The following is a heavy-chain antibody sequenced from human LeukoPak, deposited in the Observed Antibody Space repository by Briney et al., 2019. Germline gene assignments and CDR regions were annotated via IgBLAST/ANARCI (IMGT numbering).Heavy chain of an antibody. CDR3: ARVEKSSGWLYYFDY. CDR1: GGSISSYY. CDR2: IYTSGST. J-gene: IGHJ4*02. Sequence: SETLSLTCTVSGGSISSYYWSWIRQPAGKGLEWIGRIYTSGSTNYNPSPKSRVTMSVDTSKNQFSLKLSSVTAADTAVYYCARVEKSSGWLYYFDYWGQGTLVTVSS. V-gene: IGHV4-4*07. D-gene: IGHD6-19*01.